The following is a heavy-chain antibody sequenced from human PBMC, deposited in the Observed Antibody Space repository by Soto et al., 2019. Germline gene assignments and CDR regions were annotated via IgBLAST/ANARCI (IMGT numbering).Heavy chain of an antibody. CDR1: GYTFTSYA. CDR2: INAGNGNT. V-gene: IGHV1-3*01. D-gene: IGHD3-3*01. CDR3: ARVRYYDFWSGYPGYYGMDV. Sequence: ASVKVSCKASGYTFTSYAMHWVRQAPGQRLEWMGWINAGNGNTKYSQKFQGRVTITRDTSANTAYMELSSLRSEDTAVYYCARVRYYDFWSGYPGYYGMDVWGQGTTVTVSS. J-gene: IGHJ6*02.